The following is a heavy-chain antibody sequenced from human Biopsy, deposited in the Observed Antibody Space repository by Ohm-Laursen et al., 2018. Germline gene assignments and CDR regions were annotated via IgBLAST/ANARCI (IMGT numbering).Heavy chain of an antibody. CDR3: ARGSFYYDGSGFYSFDN. V-gene: IGHV3-7*04. D-gene: IGHD3-22*01. Sequence: SLRLSCAASGFSISTYWMTWVRQTPGKGLEWVDNIKNDGNGKYYVDSVKGRFTIPRDNDKNSLSLQMTNLRAEDTAVYYCARGSFYYDGSGFYSFDNWGQGTLVTVSS. CDR1: GFSISTYW. CDR2: IKNDGNGK. J-gene: IGHJ4*02.